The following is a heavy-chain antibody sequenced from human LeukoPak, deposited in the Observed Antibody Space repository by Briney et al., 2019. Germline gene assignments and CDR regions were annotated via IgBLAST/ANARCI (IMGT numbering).Heavy chain of an antibody. CDR3: AKDLGGGDIVVASFDY. CDR2: ISGSGGST. CDR1: GFTFSSYA. Sequence: GGSLRLSCAASGFTFSSYAMSWVRQAPGKGLEWVSAISGSGGSTYYADSVKGRFTISRDNSKNTLYLQMNSLRAEDTAVYYCAKDLGGGDIVVASFDYWGQGTLVTVSS. V-gene: IGHV3-23*01. J-gene: IGHJ4*02. D-gene: IGHD2-15*01.